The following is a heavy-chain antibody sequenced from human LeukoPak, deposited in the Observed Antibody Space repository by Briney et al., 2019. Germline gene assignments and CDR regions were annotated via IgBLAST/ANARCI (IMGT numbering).Heavy chain of an antibody. Sequence: GSLRLSCAASGFTFSSYWMSWVRQAPGKGLEWVSVITNSGGSTYYADSVKGRFTISRDNSKNTLYLQMNSLRAEDTAVYYCAKGPGSYVHYYYYMDVWGKGTTVTVSS. CDR1: GFTFSSYW. V-gene: IGHV3-23*01. CDR2: ITNSGGST. J-gene: IGHJ6*03. CDR3: AKGPGSYVHYYYYMDV. D-gene: IGHD1-26*01.